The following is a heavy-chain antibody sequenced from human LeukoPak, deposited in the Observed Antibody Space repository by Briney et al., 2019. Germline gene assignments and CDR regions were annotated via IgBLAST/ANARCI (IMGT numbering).Heavy chain of an antibody. CDR3: AKKKLTRSVLGLGEFPPYSGYGMAV. CDR2: ISGSGGST. J-gene: IGHJ6*04. CDR1: GFTFSSYA. Sequence: PGGSLRLSCAASGFTFSSYAMSWVRQAPGKGLEWVSAISGSGGSTYYADSVKGRFTISRDNSKNTLYLQMNSLRAEDTAVYYCAKKKLTRSVLGLGEFPPYSGYGMAVGGKGTTVTFPS. D-gene: IGHD3-16*01. V-gene: IGHV3-23*01.